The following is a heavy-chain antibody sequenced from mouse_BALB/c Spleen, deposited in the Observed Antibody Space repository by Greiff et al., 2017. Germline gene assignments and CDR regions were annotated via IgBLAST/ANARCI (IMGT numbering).Heavy chain of an antibody. J-gene: IGHJ2*01. D-gene: IGHD1-1*01. V-gene: IGHV1S56*01. CDR2: IYPGNVNT. Sequence: VQLQQSGPELVKPGASVRISCKASGYTFTSYYIHWVKQRPGQGLEWIGWIYPGNVNTKYNEKFKGKATLTADKSSSTAYMQLSSLTSEDSAVYFCARATTVGDFDYWGQGTTLTVSS. CDR1: GYTFTSYY. CDR3: ARATTVGDFDY.